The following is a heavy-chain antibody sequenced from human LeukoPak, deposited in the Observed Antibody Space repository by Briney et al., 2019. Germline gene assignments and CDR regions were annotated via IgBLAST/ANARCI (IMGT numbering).Heavy chain of an antibody. CDR2: MNWNGGST. D-gene: IGHD3-22*01. V-gene: IGHV3-20*04. CDR1: GFTFDDYG. CDR3: ARVCVAYYYDSSGYYLPD. Sequence: GGSLRLSCAASGFTFDDYGMSWVRQAPGKGLEWVSGMNWNGGSTGYADSVKGRFTISRDNAKNSLYLQMNSLRAEDTVLYYCARVCVAYYYDSSGYYLPDWGQGTLVTVSS. J-gene: IGHJ4*02.